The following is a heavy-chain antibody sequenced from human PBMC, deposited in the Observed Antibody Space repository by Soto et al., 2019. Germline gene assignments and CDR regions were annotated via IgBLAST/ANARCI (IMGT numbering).Heavy chain of an antibody. D-gene: IGHD4-4*01. J-gene: IGHJ6*02. CDR2: ISSSSSYI. Sequence: GGSLRLSCAASGFTFSSYSMNWVRQAPGKGLEWASSISSSSSYIYYADSVKGRFTISRDNAKNSLYLQMNSLRAEDTAVYYCARAIVTTRYYYYYYGMDVWGQGTTVTVSS. CDR1: GFTFSSYS. CDR3: ARAIVTTRYYYYYYGMDV. V-gene: IGHV3-21*01.